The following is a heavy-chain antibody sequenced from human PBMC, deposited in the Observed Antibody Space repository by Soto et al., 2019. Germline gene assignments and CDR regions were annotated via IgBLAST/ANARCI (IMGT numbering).Heavy chain of an antibody. V-gene: IGHV4-34*01. D-gene: IGHD2-8*01. CDR2: INHSGST. CDR3: ARGMVLDI. Sequence: QVQLQQWGAGLLKPSETLSLTCAVYGGSFSGYYWSWIRQPPGKGLEWIGEINHSGSTNYNPSLKIRVTISVDTSKNQFSLKLSSVTAADTAVYYCARGMVLDIWGQGTMVTVSS. CDR1: GGSFSGYY. J-gene: IGHJ3*02.